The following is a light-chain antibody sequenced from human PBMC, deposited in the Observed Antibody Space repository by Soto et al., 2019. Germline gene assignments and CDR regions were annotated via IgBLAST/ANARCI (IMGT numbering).Light chain of an antibody. V-gene: IGKV3-20*01. CDR3: HQFGMSPFT. CDR2: GPS. Sequence: EVVLTQSPGTLSLSPGESATLSCRASQSVRGNYFDWYQQRPGQAPRLLVYGPSVRAAGIPDRFRGSGSRTDFNLTINRVEPEDFAVYYCHQFGMSPFTFGPGTTLDIK. J-gene: IGKJ3*01. CDR1: QSVRGNY.